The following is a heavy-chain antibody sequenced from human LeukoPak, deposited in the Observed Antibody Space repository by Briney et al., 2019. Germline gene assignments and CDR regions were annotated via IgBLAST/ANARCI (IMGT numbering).Heavy chain of an antibody. CDR1: GFTFSSYE. D-gene: IGHD5-18*01. Sequence: GGSLRLSCAASGFTFSSYEMNWVRQTPGKGLEWVSYISRSGSTIYYADSVKGRFTISRDNAKKSLYLQMNSLRAEDTAVYYCARDGYEGRDYWGQGTLVTVSS. J-gene: IGHJ4*02. CDR3: ARDGYEGRDY. V-gene: IGHV3-48*03. CDR2: ISRSGSTI.